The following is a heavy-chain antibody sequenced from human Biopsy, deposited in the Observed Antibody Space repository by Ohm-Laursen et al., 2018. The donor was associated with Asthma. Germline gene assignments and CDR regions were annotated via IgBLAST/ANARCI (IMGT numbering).Heavy chain of an antibody. J-gene: IGHJ5*02. CDR2: INPNSGGT. Sequence: ASVKVSCNTSGYTFIGYHIHWVRQAPGQGLEWMGRINPNSGGTNYAQKFQGRVTMTSDTSISTAYMELSRLRSDDTALYYCARGQRSPGDRWFDPWGQGTLVTVSS. CDR3: ARGQRSPGDRWFDP. D-gene: IGHD7-27*01. V-gene: IGHV1-2*06. CDR1: GYTFIGYH.